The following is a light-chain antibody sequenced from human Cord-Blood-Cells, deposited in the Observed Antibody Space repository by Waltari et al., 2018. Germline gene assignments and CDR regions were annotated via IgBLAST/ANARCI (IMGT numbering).Light chain of an antibody. J-gene: IGKJ5*01. CDR2: DAS. CDR1: QSDSSY. V-gene: IGKV3-11*01. Sequence: DILVTQSPATMSLSPGVRATLSYRPSQSDSSYLALYQQKPGQAPRLLIYDASNRATGIPARFSGSGSGTDVTLTMSSLGPEDCAVYYWQQRRHWPMTFGQGTRLEIK. CDR3: QQRRHWPMT.